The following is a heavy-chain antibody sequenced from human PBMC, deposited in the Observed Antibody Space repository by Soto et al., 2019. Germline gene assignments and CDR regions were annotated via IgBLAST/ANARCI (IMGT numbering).Heavy chain of an antibody. V-gene: IGHV4-31*03. J-gene: IGHJ4*02. CDR1: GGSISSGGYY. CDR3: ARSEMATTGPYFDY. D-gene: IGHD5-12*01. CDR2: IYYSGSS. Sequence: TVSGGSISSGGYYWTWIRQHPVRGLEWIGYIYYSGSSYYNPSLKSRVTISLDTSKNQFSLKLSSVTAADTAVYYCARSEMATTGPYFDYWGQGTLVTVSS.